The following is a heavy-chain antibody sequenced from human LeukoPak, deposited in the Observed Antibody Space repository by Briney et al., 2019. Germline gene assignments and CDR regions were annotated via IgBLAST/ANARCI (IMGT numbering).Heavy chain of an antibody. Sequence: GGSLRLSCAASGFTFSSYWMSWVRQAPGKGLEWVANIKQDGSEKYYVDSVKGRFTISRDNSKNTLYLQMNSLRAEDTAVYYCARGRRLRLGELSFTLVYWGQGTLVTVSS. V-gene: IGHV3-7*04. CDR1: GFTFSSYW. CDR3: ARGRRLRLGELSFTLVY. CDR2: IKQDGSEK. D-gene: IGHD3-16*02. J-gene: IGHJ4*02.